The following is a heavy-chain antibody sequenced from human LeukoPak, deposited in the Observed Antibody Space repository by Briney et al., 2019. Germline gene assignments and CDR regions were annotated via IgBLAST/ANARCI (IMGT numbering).Heavy chain of an antibody. J-gene: IGHJ4*02. V-gene: IGHV3-30-3*01. CDR2: ISYDGSNK. CDR3: ARGEVFVVVPAAPDY. D-gene: IGHD2-2*01. CDR1: GFTFSRYA. Sequence: GGSLRLSCAASGFTFSRYAMHWVRQAPGKGLEWVALISYDGSNKYYADSVKGRFTISRDNSKNTLYLQMNSLRAEDTAVYYCARGEVFVVVPAAPDYWGQGTLVTVSS.